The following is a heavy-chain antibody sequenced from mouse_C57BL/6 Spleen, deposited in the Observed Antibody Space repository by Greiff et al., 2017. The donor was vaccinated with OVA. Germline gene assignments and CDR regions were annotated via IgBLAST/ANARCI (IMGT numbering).Heavy chain of an antibody. CDR2: IDPETGGT. CDR1: GYTFTDYE. CDR3: TRKGITTALDV. V-gene: IGHV1-15*01. Sequence: QVQLQQSGAELVRPGASVTLSCKASGYTFTDYEMHWVKQTPVHGLEWIGAIDPETGGTAYPQKFKGKAILTADKSSSTAYMELRSLTSEDSAVYYCTRKGITTALDVWGPGTTVTVSS. D-gene: IGHD1-1*01. J-gene: IGHJ1*01.